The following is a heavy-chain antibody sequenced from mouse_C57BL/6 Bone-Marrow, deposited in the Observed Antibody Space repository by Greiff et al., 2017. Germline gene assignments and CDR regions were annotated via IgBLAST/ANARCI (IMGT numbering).Heavy chain of an antibody. V-gene: IGHV1-52*01. J-gene: IGHJ4*01. D-gene: IGHD2-3*01. CDR2: IDPSDSET. CDR1: GYTFTSYW. CDR3: ARGGYYCYAMDY. Sequence: QVQLQQPGAELVRPGSSVKLSCKASGYTFTSYWMHWVKQRPIQGLEWIGNIDPSDSETHYNQKFKDKATLTVDKSSSTAYMQLSSLTSEDSAVYYCARGGYYCYAMDYWGQGTSVTVSS.